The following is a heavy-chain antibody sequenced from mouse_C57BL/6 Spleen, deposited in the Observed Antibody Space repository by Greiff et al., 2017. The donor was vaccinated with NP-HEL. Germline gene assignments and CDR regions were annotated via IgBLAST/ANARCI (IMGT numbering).Heavy chain of an antibody. V-gene: IGHV1-69*01. Sequence: VQLQQPGAELVMPGASVKLSCKASGYTFTSYWMHWVKQRPGQGLGWIGEIDPSDSYTNYNQKFKGKSTLTVDKSSSTAYMQLSSLTSEDSAVYYCARSTYYSNYWYFDVWGTGTTVTVSS. CDR1: GYTFTSYW. CDR3: ARSTYYSNYWYFDV. J-gene: IGHJ1*03. D-gene: IGHD2-5*01. CDR2: IDPSDSYT.